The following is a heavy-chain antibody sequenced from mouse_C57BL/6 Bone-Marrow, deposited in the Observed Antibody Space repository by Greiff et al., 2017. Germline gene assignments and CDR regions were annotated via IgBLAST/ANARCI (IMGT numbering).Heavy chain of an antibody. CDR3: ARQNGSSYGYAMDY. CDR1: GFTFSDYY. Sequence: EVKVVESGGGLVQPGGSLKLSCAASGFTFSDYYMYWVRQTPEKRLEWVAYISNGGGSTYYPDTVKGRFTISRDNAKNTLYLQMSRLKSEDTAMYYCARQNGSSYGYAMDYWGQGTSVTVSS. CDR2: ISNGGGST. D-gene: IGHD1-1*01. J-gene: IGHJ4*01. V-gene: IGHV5-12*01.